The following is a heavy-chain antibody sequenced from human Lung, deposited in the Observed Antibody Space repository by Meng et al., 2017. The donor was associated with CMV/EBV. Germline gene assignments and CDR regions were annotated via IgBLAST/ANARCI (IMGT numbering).Heavy chain of an antibody. CDR3: ARDLEY. J-gene: IGHJ4*02. Sequence: QLQESGPGRVRPSETLSLTCSVSGGSISSSTYYWAWIRQPPGKGLEWIGSLYDSGSTYYHPSLKSRVTISVDTSKTYFSLKLRSVTAEDTAVYYCARDLEYWGQGTLVTVSS. CDR2: LYDSGST. CDR1: GGSISSSTYY. D-gene: IGHD1-1*01. V-gene: IGHV4-39*07.